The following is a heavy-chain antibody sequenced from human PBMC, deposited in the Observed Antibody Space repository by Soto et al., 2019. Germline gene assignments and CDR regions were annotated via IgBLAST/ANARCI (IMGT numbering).Heavy chain of an antibody. J-gene: IGHJ4*02. V-gene: IGHV3-23*01. CDR1: GFSFVNYA. Sequence: GGSLRLSCAASGFSFVNYAMNWVRQAPGKGLEWVSGLSGSGTSTYYADSVKGRFTISRDNSRDTLFLQMNSLTADDTAVYYCAKATTNGGWFNPFDAWGQGAMVTVSS. CDR3: AKATTNGGWFNPFDA. D-gene: IGHD6-19*01. CDR2: LSGSGTST.